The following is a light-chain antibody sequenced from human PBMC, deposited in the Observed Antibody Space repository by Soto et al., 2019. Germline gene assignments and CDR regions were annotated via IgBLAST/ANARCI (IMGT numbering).Light chain of an antibody. CDR1: QNVLHNSNNKNY. Sequence: DIVMTQSPDSLAVSLGERATINCKSSQNVLHNSNNKNYLAWYQQKPGQPPKLLIYWASTRESGVPDRFSGSGSGTDFTLTISSLQAEDVAIYYCQQYYRSPPMYTFGQGTKLEIK. CDR3: QQYYRSPPMYT. V-gene: IGKV4-1*01. J-gene: IGKJ2*01. CDR2: WAS.